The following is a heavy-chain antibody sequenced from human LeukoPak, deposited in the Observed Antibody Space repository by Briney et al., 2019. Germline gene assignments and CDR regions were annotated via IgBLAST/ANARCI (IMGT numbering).Heavy chain of an antibody. V-gene: IGHV1-2*02. Sequence: ASVKVSCKASGYTFTGYYIHWVRQAPGQGLEWMGWINPNSGGTNYAQKFQGRVTMTRDTSISTAYMELSGLRSDDTAVYYCARDLGDIVVAPPQRYLDVWGKGTTVTVS. CDR2: INPNSGGT. CDR3: ARDLGDIVVAPPQRYLDV. D-gene: IGHD2-2*01. J-gene: IGHJ6*03. CDR1: GYTFTGYY.